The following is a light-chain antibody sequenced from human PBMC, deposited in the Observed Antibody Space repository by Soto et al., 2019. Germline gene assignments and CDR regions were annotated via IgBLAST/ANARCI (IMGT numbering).Light chain of an antibody. V-gene: IGKV1-5*03. CDR3: QQYNST. CDR1: QSISNW. CDR2: KAS. Sequence: DIQMTQSPSTLSASVGDRVTITCRASQSISNWLAWYQQKPGKAPKLLIYKASNLESGVPSRFSGSGSVTEFTLTLSSLQPDDFATYYCQQYNSTFGQGTKLEIK. J-gene: IGKJ2*01.